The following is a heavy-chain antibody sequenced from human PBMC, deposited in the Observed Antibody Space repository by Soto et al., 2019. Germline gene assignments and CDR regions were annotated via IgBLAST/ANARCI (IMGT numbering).Heavy chain of an antibody. V-gene: IGHV6-1*01. Sequence: PSRTLSLTCAISGDSVSSRSAAWNWIRQSPSRGLEWLGRTYYRSKWYNEYAVSVKSRITINPDTSKNQFSLQLNSVTPEGTAMYFCARTQSVFDYWGQGTQVTVSS. J-gene: IGHJ4*02. CDR3: ARTQSVFDY. CDR1: GDSVSSRSAA. CDR2: TYYRSKWYN.